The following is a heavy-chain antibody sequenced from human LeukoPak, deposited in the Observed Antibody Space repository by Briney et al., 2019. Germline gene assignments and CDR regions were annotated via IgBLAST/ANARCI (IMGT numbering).Heavy chain of an antibody. J-gene: IGHJ4*02. Sequence: GGSLRLSCAASGFTFSSYTMNWVRQAPGKGLEWVSSISGSSRHKYYADSVKGRFTISRDNAKNSLYLQMNSLRAEDTAVYYCAQTANFAAGYYIDYWGQGTLVTVSS. CDR1: GFTFSSYT. V-gene: IGHV3-21*01. CDR2: ISGSSRHK. D-gene: IGHD6-13*01. CDR3: AQTANFAAGYYIDY.